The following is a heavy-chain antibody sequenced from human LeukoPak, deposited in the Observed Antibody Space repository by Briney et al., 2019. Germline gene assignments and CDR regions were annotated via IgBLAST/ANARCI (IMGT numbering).Heavy chain of an antibody. CDR2: ISGSGRST. CDR3: ASFGYSSGWYSDY. J-gene: IGHJ4*02. V-gene: IGHV3-23*01. D-gene: IGHD6-19*01. Sequence: PGGSLRLSCAASRFTFSSYVMGWVRQAPGKGLECVSAISGSGRSTYYADSVKGRFTISRDNAKNSLYLQMNSLRAEDTAVYYCASFGYSSGWYSDYWGQGTLVTVSS. CDR1: RFTFSSYV.